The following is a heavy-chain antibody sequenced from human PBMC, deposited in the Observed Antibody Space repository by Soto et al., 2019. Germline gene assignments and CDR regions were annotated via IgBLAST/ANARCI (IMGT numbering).Heavy chain of an antibody. D-gene: IGHD6-6*01. CDR2: IYYSVIT. Sequence: PSETLSLTCTVLGGSISSYYWSWIRQRPGKGLEWIGYIYYSVITNYNPSLKSRVTLLVDPSKNQFSLKLSSVTTADTAVYYCARALSSSSDEHWFDPCVQGTRVTVSS. CDR3: ARALSSSSDEHWFDP. CDR1: GGSISSYY. V-gene: IGHV4-59*01. J-gene: IGHJ5*02.